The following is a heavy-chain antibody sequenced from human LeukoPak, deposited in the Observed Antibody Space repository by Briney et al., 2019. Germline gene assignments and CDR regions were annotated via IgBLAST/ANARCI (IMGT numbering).Heavy chain of an antibody. J-gene: IGHJ4*02. Sequence: GGSLRLSCAASGFTVSSNYMSWVRQAPGKGLEWVSVIYSGGSTYYADSVKGRFTISRDNSKNTLYLQMNSLRAEDTAVYYCASAPPPPPRPGGYYYGSLGYWGQGTLVTVSS. CDR3: ASAPPPPPRPGGYYYGSLGY. V-gene: IGHV3-66*01. CDR2: IYSGGST. D-gene: IGHD3-22*01. CDR1: GFTVSSNY.